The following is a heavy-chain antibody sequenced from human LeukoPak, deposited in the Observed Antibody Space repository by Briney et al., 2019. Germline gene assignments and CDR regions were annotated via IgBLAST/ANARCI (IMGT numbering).Heavy chain of an antibody. CDR3: AREGRYGDYEGY. J-gene: IGHJ4*02. V-gene: IGHV4-4*07. CDR1: GASLNSYY. Sequence: SETLSLTCTVSGASLNSYYWSWIRQPAGKGLEWIGRIYSGGSTNYNPSLKSRVTLSADTSKNQFSLRLSSLTVADTAVYYCAREGRYGDYEGYWGQGTLVTVSS. D-gene: IGHD4-17*01. CDR2: IYSGGST.